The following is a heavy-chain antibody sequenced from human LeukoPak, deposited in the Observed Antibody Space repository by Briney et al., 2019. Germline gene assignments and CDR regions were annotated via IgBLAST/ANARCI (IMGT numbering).Heavy chain of an antibody. Sequence: SVKVSCKASGGTFSSYAISWVRQAPGQGREWMGGIIPIFGTANYAQKFQGRVTITTDESTSTAYMELSSLRSEDTAVYYCARDRFKYNWFDPWGQGTLVTVSS. CDR2: IIPIFGTA. D-gene: IGHD3-3*01. CDR3: ARDRFKYNWFDP. V-gene: IGHV1-69*05. CDR1: GGTFSSYA. J-gene: IGHJ5*02.